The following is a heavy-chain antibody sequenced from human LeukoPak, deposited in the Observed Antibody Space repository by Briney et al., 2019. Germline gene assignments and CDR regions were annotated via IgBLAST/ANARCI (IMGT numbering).Heavy chain of an antibody. CDR1: GVSFNNYY. J-gene: IGHJ4*02. CDR2: INHSGYA. V-gene: IGHV4-34*01. CDR3: TRMTTGHDY. Sequence: SETLSLTCAVSGVSFNNYYWSWVRQTPGKGLEWIGEINHSGYANDSPSLKSRVTLSIDTSRKQFSLNLRSVTVADTGIYYCTRMTTGHDYWGQGTLVTVSS. D-gene: IGHD4-17*01.